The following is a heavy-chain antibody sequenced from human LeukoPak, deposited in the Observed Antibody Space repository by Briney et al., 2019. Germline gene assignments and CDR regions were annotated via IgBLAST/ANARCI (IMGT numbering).Heavy chain of an antibody. Sequence: ASVKVSCKVSGYTLSELSTHWVRRAPGQGLERMGWINPNSGGTNYAQRFQGRVTMTRDTSISTACMELSRLTSDDTAVYYCAIGVLAGYDSTGTPFYNWFDPWGQGTLVTVS. D-gene: IGHD3-22*01. CDR1: GYTLSELS. CDR3: AIGVLAGYDSTGTPFYNWFDP. V-gene: IGHV1-2*02. J-gene: IGHJ5*02. CDR2: INPNSGGT.